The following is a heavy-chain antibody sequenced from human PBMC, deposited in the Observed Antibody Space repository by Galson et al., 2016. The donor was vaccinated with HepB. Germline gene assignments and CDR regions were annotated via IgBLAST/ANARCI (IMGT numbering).Heavy chain of an antibody. J-gene: IGHJ4*02. V-gene: IGHV3-30*03. CDR2: ISFDGNNK. Sequence: LRLSCAASGFTFSSYGMHWVRQAPGKGLEWVAVISFDGNNKLYGDSVKGRFTISRDASTNTLFLQMDSLRLEDTAVYYCARGLEYSSSPTGQFDYWGQGTLVTVSS. CDR1: GFTFSSYG. CDR3: ARGLEYSSSPTGQFDY. D-gene: IGHD6-6*01.